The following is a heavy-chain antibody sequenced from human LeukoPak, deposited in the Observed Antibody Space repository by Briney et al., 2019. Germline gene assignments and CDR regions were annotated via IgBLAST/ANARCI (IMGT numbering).Heavy chain of an antibody. Sequence: SETLSLTCTVSGGSISSYYWSWIRQPPGKGLEWIGYIYYSGSTNYNPSLKSRVTISVDTSKNQFSLKLSSVTAADTAVYYCARDNYYGAGIGFDYWGQGTLVTVSS. CDR3: ARDNYYGAGIGFDY. V-gene: IGHV4-59*01. D-gene: IGHD3-10*01. J-gene: IGHJ4*02. CDR2: IYYSGST. CDR1: GGSISSYY.